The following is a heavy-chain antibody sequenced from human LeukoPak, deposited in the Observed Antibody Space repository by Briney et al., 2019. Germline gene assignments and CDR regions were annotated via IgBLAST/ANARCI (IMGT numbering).Heavy chain of an antibody. J-gene: IGHJ3*02. D-gene: IGHD3-22*01. CDR2: IYYSGST. V-gene: IGHV4-39*01. Sequence: PSETLSLTSTVSGGSISSSSYYWGWIRQPPGKGLEWIGSIYYSGSTYYNPSLKSRVTISVDTSKNQFSLKLSSVTAADTAVYYCARHYYDSSGYYPADRDAFDIWGQGTMVTVSS. CDR3: ARHYYDSSGYYPADRDAFDI. CDR1: GGSISSSSYY.